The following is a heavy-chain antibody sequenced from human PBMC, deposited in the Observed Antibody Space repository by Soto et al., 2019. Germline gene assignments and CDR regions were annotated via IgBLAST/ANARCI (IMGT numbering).Heavy chain of an antibody. CDR3: AKSSSRSSLGQYGLDV. Sequence: QVQLQESGPGLVKPSETLSLTCTVSGGSINSYYWYWIRQPAGKGLEWIGRRYISGSTNYNPSHKSRVTMSIDTSKNQSSLKVSSVTAPDTAVYYCAKSSSRSSLGQYGLDVWGQGTTVTVSS. J-gene: IGHJ6*02. CDR2: RYISGST. V-gene: IGHV4-4*07. D-gene: IGHD6-13*01. CDR1: GGSINSYY.